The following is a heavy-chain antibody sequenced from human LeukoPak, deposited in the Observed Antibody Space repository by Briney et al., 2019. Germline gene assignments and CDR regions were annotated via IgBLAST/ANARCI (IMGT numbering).Heavy chain of an antibody. CDR3: ARDWGGSGPTSHDY. CDR2: ISSDGTNT. D-gene: IGHD3-16*01. Sequence: PGGSLRLSCAASGFTFKSSWMHWVRQPPGRGPVWVSRISSDGTNTRYADSVRGRFTVSRDNAKNTLYLQMNSLRDEDSAVYYCARDWGGSGPTSHDYWGQGTLVTVSS. V-gene: IGHV3-74*01. J-gene: IGHJ4*02. CDR1: GFTFKSSW.